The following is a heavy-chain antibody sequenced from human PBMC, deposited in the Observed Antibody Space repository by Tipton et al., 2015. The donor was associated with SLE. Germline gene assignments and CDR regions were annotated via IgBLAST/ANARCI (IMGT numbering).Heavy chain of an antibody. CDR3: VRLWDSGYADNWFDP. CDR1: GGSISSGGYY. V-gene: IGHV4-31*03. J-gene: IGHJ5*02. Sequence: TLSLTCTVSGGSISSGGYYWSWIRQHPGKGLEWIGYIYYSGSTYYNPSLKSRVTISVDTSKNQFSLKLNSVTAADTAVYYCVRLWDSGYADNWFDPWGQGTLVTVSS. D-gene: IGHD5-12*01. CDR2: IYYSGST.